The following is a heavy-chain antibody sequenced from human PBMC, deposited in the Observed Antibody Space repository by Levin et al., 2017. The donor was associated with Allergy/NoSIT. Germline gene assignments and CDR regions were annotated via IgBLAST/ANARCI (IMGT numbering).Heavy chain of an antibody. CDR2: IIVYNGNT. V-gene: IGHV1-18*01. CDR3: ARGGGCIYSSCYSPYYNYGMDV. Sequence: GASVKVSCKASGYTLSSYGITWVRQAPGQGLEWMGWIIVYNGNTKYAQNLQGRVTMTTDTSTGTVYMELTSLSSDDTAVYYCARGGGCIYSSCYSPYYNYGMDVWGQGTTVTVSS. D-gene: IGHD2-21*01. J-gene: IGHJ6*02. CDR1: GYTLSSYG.